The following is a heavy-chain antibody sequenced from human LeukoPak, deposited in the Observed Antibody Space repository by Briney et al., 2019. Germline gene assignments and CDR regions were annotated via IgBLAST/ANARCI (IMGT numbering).Heavy chain of an antibody. Sequence: GGSLRLSCAASGFTVSSNYMSWVRQAPGKGLEWVSVIYSGGSTYYADSVKGRFTISRDNSKNTLYLQMNSLSAEDTAVYYCARDFIGYYDSSGYYTPWYFDLWGRGTLVTVSS. V-gene: IGHV3-53*01. CDR3: ARDFIGYYDSSGYYTPWYFDL. CDR2: IYSGGST. J-gene: IGHJ2*01. CDR1: GFTVSSNY. D-gene: IGHD3-22*01.